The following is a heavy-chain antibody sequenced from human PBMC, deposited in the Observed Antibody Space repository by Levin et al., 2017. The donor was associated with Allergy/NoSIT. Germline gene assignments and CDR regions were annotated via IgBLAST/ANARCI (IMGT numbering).Heavy chain of an antibody. CDR3: AKAKGGRSKITMIVGMDV. CDR2: ISYDGSNK. Sequence: GGSLRLSCAASGFTFSSYGMHWVRQAPGKGLEWVAVISYDGSNKYYADSVKGRFTISRDNSKNTLYLQMNSLRAEDTAVYYCAKAKGGRSKITMIVGMDVWGQGTTVTVSS. J-gene: IGHJ6*02. D-gene: IGHD3-22*01. CDR1: GFTFSSYG. V-gene: IGHV3-30*18.